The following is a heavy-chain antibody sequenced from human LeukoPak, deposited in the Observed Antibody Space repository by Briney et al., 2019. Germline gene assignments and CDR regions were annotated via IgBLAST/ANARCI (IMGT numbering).Heavy chain of an antibody. D-gene: IGHD2-2*01. V-gene: IGHV1-18*01. Sequence: ASVKVSCKASGYTFTSYGISWVRQAPGQGLEWMGWISAYNGSTNYAQKLQGRVTMTTDTSTSTAYMELRSLRSDDTAVYYCARDQGPNDVVPAEDGMDVWGQGTTVTVSS. CDR2: ISAYNGST. J-gene: IGHJ6*02. CDR3: ARDQGPNDVVPAEDGMDV. CDR1: GYTFTSYG.